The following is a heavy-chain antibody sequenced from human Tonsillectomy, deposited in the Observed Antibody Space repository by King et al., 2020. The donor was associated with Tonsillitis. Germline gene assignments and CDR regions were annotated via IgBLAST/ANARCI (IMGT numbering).Heavy chain of an antibody. J-gene: IGHJ4*02. D-gene: IGHD3-9*01. CDR1: GFSVSSNY. Sequence: VQLVESGGGLVQPGGSLRLSCAASGFSVSSNYMTWVRQAPGKGLEWVSVIYSGGGTYYADSVKGRFTISRDNSKNTVYLQMSSLRAEDTAVYYCARDYYFEPTGYWGQGTLVTVSS. CDR2: IYSGGGT. CDR3: ARDYYFEPTGY. V-gene: IGHV3-66*01.